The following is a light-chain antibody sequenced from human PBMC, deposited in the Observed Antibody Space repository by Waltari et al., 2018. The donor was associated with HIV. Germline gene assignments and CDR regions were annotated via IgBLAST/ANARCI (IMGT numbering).Light chain of an antibody. Sequence: AIQMTQSPSSLSASVGDRVTITCRASQGITNDLGWYQQKPGKAPKLLIYAASSLQTGVPSRVSGSGSGTDFTLTISSLQPEDFATYYCLQDHNYPPAFGQGTKVEIK. CDR1: QGITND. CDR3: LQDHNYPPA. CDR2: AAS. V-gene: IGKV1-6*01. J-gene: IGKJ1*01.